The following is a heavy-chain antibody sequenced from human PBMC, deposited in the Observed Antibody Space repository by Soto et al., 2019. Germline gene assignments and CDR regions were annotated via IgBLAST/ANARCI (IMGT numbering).Heavy chain of an antibody. CDR2: ITSNGGNT. J-gene: IGHJ6*02. CDR3: ARRIPFGYGMDV. CDR1: GFTFSSYA. Sequence: EVQLVESGGGLVQPGGSLRLSCAASGFTFSSYAMHWVRQAPGKGLEYVSGITSNGGNTDYASSVKGRFTISRDNSKNTLYLQMGSLRAEAMAVYYCARRIPFGYGMDVWGQGTTVTVSS. V-gene: IGHV3-64*01. D-gene: IGHD2-21*01.